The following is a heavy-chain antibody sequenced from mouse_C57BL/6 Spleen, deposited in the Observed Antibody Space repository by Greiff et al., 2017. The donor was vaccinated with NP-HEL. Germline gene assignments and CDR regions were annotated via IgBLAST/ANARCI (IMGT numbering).Heavy chain of an antibody. CDR1: GYTFTSYW. CDR2: IYPGSGST. J-gene: IGHJ2*01. D-gene: IGHD2-4*01. CDR3: ARRGRGYDYYFDY. V-gene: IGHV1-55*01. Sequence: QVQLQQSGAELVKPGASVKMSCKASGYTFTSYWITWVKQRPGQGLEWIGDIYPGSGSTNYNEKFKSKATLTVDTSSSTAYMQLSSLTSEDSAVYYCARRGRGYDYYFDYWGQGTTLTVSS.